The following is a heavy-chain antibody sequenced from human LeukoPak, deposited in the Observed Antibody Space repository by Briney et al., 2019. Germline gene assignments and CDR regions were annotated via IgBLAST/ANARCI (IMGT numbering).Heavy chain of an antibody. V-gene: IGHV4-34*01. J-gene: IGHJ4*02. CDR1: GGSFSGYY. D-gene: IGHD3-10*01. Sequence: SETLSLTCAVYGGSFSGYYWSWIRQPPGKGLEWIGEINHSGSTNYNPSLKSRVTISVVTSKNQFSLKLSSVTAADTAVYYCARGIAGGDYYGSGSSFDYWGQGTLVTVSS. CDR3: ARGIAGGDYYGSGSSFDY. CDR2: INHSGST.